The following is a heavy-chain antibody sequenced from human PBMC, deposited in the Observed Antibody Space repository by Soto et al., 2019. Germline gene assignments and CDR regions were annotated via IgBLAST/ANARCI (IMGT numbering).Heavy chain of an antibody. CDR2: INSDGSST. J-gene: IGHJ5*02. CDR3: ARVYCSGGSWHPCDP. D-gene: IGHD2-15*01. Sequence: GGSLRLSCAASGFTFSSYWMHWVRQAPGKGLVWVSRINSDGSSTSYADSVKGRFTISRDNAKNTLYLQMNSLRAEDTAVYYCARVYCSGGSWHPCDPWGQGTLVTVSS. V-gene: IGHV3-74*01. CDR1: GFTFSSYW.